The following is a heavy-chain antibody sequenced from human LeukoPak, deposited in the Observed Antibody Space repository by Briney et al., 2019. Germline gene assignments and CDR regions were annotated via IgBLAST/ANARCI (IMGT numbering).Heavy chain of an antibody. CDR3: ASLLTYFDY. Sequence: SETLSLTCTVSGGSISNYYWSWIRQPPGQGLEWIEYIYYSGSTNYNPSLKSRVTISVDTSKNQVSLKLSSVTAADTAVYYCASLLTYFDYWGQGTLVTVS. CDR1: GGSISNYY. CDR2: IYYSGST. J-gene: IGHJ4*02. V-gene: IGHV4-59*01.